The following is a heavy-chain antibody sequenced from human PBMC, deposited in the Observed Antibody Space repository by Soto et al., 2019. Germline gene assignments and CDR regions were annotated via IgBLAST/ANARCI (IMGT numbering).Heavy chain of an antibody. CDR1: GGSISGYY. CDR3: ARVQSGSYALYYFDY. Sequence: SSETLSLTCTVSGGSISGYYWSWIRQPPGQGLEWIGYIYYSGSTNYNPSLKSRVSISVDKSKNQFSLKLSSVTAGDTAVYFCARVQSGSYALYYFDYWGQGTLVTVSS. D-gene: IGHD1-26*01. V-gene: IGHV4-59*01. CDR2: IYYSGST. J-gene: IGHJ4*02.